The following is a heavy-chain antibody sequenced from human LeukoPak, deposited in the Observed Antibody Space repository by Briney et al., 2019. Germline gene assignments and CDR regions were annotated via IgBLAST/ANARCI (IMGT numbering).Heavy chain of an antibody. J-gene: IGHJ4*02. CDR1: GGSFSGYY. V-gene: IGHV4-34*01. D-gene: IGHD6-13*01. Sequence: SETLSLTCAVYGGSFSGYYWSWIRQPPGKGLEWIGEIYHSGSTNYNPSLKSRVTISVDTSKNQFSLKLSSVTTADTAVYYCARRDSSPGPGSSRYWGQGTLVTVSS. CDR2: IYHSGST. CDR3: ARRDSSPGPGSSRY.